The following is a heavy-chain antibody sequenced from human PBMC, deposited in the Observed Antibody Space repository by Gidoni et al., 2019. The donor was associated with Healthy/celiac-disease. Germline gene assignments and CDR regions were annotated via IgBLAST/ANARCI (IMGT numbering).Heavy chain of an antibody. V-gene: IGHV3-48*01. CDR2: ISSSSSTI. Sequence: EVQLVESGGGLVQPGGSLRLSCAASGFTFSSYSMNWVRQAPGKGLEWVSYISSSSSTIYYADSLKGRFTISRDNAKNSLYLQMNSLRAEDTAVYYCARELAPFDYWGQGTLVTVSS. J-gene: IGHJ4*02. CDR3: ARELAPFDY. CDR1: GFTFSSYS.